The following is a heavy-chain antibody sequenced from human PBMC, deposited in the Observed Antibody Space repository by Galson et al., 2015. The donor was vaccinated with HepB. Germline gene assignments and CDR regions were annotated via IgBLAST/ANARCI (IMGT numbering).Heavy chain of an antibody. CDR1: GYSFTSYW. Sequence: QSGAEVKKPGESLRISCKGSGYSFTSYWISWVRQMPGKGLEWMGRIDPSDSYTNYSPSFQGHVTISADKSISTAYLQWSSLKASDTAMYYCARGYYDILTGYPYYFDYWGQGTLVTVSS. V-gene: IGHV5-10-1*01. CDR3: ARGYYDILTGYPYYFDY. J-gene: IGHJ4*02. D-gene: IGHD3-9*01. CDR2: IDPSDSYT.